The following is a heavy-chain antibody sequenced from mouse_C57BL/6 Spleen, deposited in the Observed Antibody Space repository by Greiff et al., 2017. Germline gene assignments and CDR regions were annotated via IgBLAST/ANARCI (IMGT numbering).Heavy chain of an antibody. V-gene: IGHV2-2*01. J-gene: IGHJ1*03. CDR3: ASPTVVARDWYCDV. CDR1: GFSLTSYG. Sequence: VKVVESGPGLVQPSQSLSITCTVSGFSLTSYGVHWVRQSPGKGLEWLGVIWSGGSTDYNAAFISRLSISKDNSKSQVFFKMNGLQADDTAIYYCASPTVVARDWYCDVWGTGTTVTVSS. D-gene: IGHD1-1*01. CDR2: IWSGGST.